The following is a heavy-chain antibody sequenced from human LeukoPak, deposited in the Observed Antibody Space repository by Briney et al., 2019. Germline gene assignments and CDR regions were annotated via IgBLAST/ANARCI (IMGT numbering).Heavy chain of an antibody. V-gene: IGHV1-69*13. CDR3: ARGGMGRGYGGY. J-gene: IGHJ4*02. Sequence: ASVKVSCKASGGTFSSYAISWVRQAPGQGLEWMGGIIPIFGTANYAQKFQGRVTITADESTSTAYMELSSLRSEDTAVYYCARGGMGRGYGGYWGQGTLVTVSS. CDR2: IIPIFGTA. CDR1: GGTFSSYA. D-gene: IGHD5-18*01.